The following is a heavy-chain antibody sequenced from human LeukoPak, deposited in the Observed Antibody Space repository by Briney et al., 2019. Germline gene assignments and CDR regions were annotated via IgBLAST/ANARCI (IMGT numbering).Heavy chain of an antibody. V-gene: IGHV1-69*08. CDR1: GGTIKTHI. D-gene: IGHD1-26*01. CDR3: TRVNLRGSQYNWFDP. J-gene: IGHJ5*02. Sequence: GASVKVSCKTSGGTIKTHIFSWVRLAPGQGLEWMGRITPIINSAKYAQKFRDRLTITADTSTGTAYMELSSLTSEDTTLYYCTRVNLRGSQYNWFDPWGQGTLVIVSS. CDR2: ITPIINSA.